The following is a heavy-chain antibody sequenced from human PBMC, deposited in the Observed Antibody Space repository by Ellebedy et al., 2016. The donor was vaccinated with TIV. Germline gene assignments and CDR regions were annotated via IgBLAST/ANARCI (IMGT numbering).Heavy chain of an antibody. D-gene: IGHD2-15*01. CDR2: IYYSGST. Sequence: MPSETLSLTCTVSGGSISSSSYYWGWIRQPPGKGLEWIGSIYYSGSTYYNPSLKSRVTISVDTSKNQFSLKLSSVTAADTVVYYCARLVDCSGGSCNDYWGQGTLVTVSS. CDR3: ARLVDCSGGSCNDY. CDR1: GGSISSSSYY. J-gene: IGHJ4*02. V-gene: IGHV4-39*01.